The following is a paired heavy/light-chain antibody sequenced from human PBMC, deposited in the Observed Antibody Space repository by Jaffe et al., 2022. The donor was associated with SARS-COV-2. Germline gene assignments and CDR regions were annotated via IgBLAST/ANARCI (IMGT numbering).Light chain of an antibody. CDR3: GADHGSGSNFVCV. CDR1: SGYSNYK. CDR2: VGTGGIVG. Sequence: QPVLTQPPSASASLGASVTLTCTLSSGYSNYKVDWYQQRPGKGPRFVMRVGTGGIVGSKGDGIPDRFSVLGSGLNRYLTIKNIQEEDESDYHCGADHGSGSNFVCVFGGGTKLTVL. V-gene: IGLV9-49*01. J-gene: IGLJ2*01.
Heavy chain of an antibody. J-gene: IGHJ6*02. Sequence: QVQLQESGPGLVKPSETLSLTCTVSGGSISSYYWSWIRQPPGKGLEWIGYIYYSGSTNYNPSLKSRVTISVDTSKNQFSLKLSSVTAADTAVYYCARGGNRAIFGVVMPNYYYGMDVWGQGTTVTVSS. D-gene: IGHD3-3*01. CDR1: GGSISSYY. CDR2: IYYSGST. V-gene: IGHV4-59*01. CDR3: ARGGNRAIFGVVMPNYYYGMDV.